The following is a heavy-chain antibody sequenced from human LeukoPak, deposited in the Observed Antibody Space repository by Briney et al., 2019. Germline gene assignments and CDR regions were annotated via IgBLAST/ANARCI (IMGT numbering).Heavy chain of an antibody. Sequence: GGSLRLSCASSGFTFSSYAMSWVRQAPGKGLEWVSAISGSGGSTYYADSVKGRFTISRDNSKNTLYLQMNSLRAEDTAVYYCAKDPRGDIVVVPAPIPGHYWGQGTLVTVSS. CDR3: AKDPRGDIVVVPAPIPGHY. V-gene: IGHV3-23*01. J-gene: IGHJ4*02. CDR2: ISGSGGST. CDR1: GFTFSSYA. D-gene: IGHD2-2*01.